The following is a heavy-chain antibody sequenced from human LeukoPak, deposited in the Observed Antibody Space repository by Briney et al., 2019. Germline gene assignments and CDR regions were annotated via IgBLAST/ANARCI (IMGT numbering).Heavy chain of an antibody. Sequence: PGGSLRLSCAASGFTFSSYAMHWVRQAPGKGLEWVAVISYDGSNKYYADSVKGRFTISRDNSKNTLYLQMNSLRAEDTALYYCAYGDLGDYWGQGTLVTVSS. J-gene: IGHJ4*02. CDR1: GFTFSSYA. CDR3: AYGDLGDY. V-gene: IGHV3-30-3*01. CDR2: ISYDGSNK. D-gene: IGHD4-17*01.